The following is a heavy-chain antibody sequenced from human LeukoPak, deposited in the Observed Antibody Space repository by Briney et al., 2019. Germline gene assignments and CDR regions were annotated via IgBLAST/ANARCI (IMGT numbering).Heavy chain of an antibody. CDR2: ISYSGNT. D-gene: IGHD5-24*01. CDR1: GGSISSSNYY. CDR3: ARGSRDGYNSFDY. V-gene: IGHV4-39*07. Sequence: SETPSLTCTVSGGSISSSNYYWVWIRQTPGKGLEWIGSISYSGNTYYNPSLQSRVTISLDTSKNQFSLKVNSVTAADTAVYHCARGSRDGYNSFDYWGQGTLVTVSS. J-gene: IGHJ4*02.